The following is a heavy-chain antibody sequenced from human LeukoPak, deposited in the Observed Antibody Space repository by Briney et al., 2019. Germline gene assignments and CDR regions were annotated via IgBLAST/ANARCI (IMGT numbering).Heavy chain of an antibody. Sequence: ASVKVSCKASGGTFSSYAISWVRQAPGQGLEWMGGIITIFGTANYAQKLQGKVTITTDEATSTAYMELSSLRSEDTAVYYCARGGTIFGQTDYYYYYMDVWGKGTTVTVSS. CDR1: GGTFSSYA. D-gene: IGHD3-3*01. J-gene: IGHJ6*03. CDR2: IITIFGTA. CDR3: ARGGTIFGQTDYYYYYMDV. V-gene: IGHV1-69*05.